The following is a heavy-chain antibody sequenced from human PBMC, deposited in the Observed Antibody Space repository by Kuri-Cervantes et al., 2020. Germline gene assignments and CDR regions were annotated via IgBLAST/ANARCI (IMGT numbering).Heavy chain of an antibody. D-gene: IGHD3-3*01. Sequence: GESLKISCAASGFTFSSYSMNWVRQAPGKGLEWVSYISSSSSTIYYADSVKGRFTISRDNAKNSLYLQMNSLRDEDTAVYYCARIPTYYDFWSVTTLYYYYMDVWGKGTTVTVSS. V-gene: IGHV3-48*02. J-gene: IGHJ6*03. CDR1: GFTFSSYS. CDR3: ARIPTYYDFWSVTTLYYYYMDV. CDR2: ISSSSSTI.